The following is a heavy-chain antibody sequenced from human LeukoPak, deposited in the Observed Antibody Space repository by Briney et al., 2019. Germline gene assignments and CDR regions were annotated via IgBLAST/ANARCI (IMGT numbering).Heavy chain of an antibody. CDR1: GFLFSSYS. J-gene: IGHJ4*02. D-gene: IGHD3-10*01. CDR2: ISGGSSTI. V-gene: IGHV3-48*01. Sequence: GGSLRLSCAAAGFLFSSYSMNWVRQAPGKGLEWVSYISGGSSTIYYADSVKGRFTISRDNSKSTLYLQMNSLRAEDTAVYYCARDMVRGQFDYWGQGTLVTVSS. CDR3: ARDMVRGQFDY.